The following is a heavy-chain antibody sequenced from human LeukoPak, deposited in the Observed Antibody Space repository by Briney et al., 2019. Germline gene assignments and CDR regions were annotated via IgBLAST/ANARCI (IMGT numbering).Heavy chain of an antibody. CDR2: NYYRCDT. J-gene: IGHJ6*02. CDR3: ARLSGPSGGPVSFFGLDV. CDR1: GGTMTNYH. D-gene: IGHD6-19*01. V-gene: IGHV4-59*08. Sequence: SETLSLTCTVSGGTMTNYHWSWIRQSPGKGLEWIGHNYYRCDTNYNPSLNSRATVAVDTSKHQFSLRLSSASAADTAVYYCARLSGPSGGPVSFFGLDVWGQGTTVIVSS.